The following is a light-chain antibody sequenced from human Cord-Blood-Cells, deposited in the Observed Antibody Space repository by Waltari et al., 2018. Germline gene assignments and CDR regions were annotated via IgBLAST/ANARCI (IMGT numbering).Light chain of an antibody. J-gene: IGKJ2*01. CDR2: DAS. CDR3: QQRSNWLYT. V-gene: IGKV3-11*01. CDR1: RSVSSY. Sequence: EIVLTHSPATLSLSPGERATLSCRASRSVSSYLAWYQQKPGQAPRLLIYDASNRATGIPARFSGSESGTDFTLTISSLEPEDFAVYYCQQRSNWLYTFGQGTKLEIK.